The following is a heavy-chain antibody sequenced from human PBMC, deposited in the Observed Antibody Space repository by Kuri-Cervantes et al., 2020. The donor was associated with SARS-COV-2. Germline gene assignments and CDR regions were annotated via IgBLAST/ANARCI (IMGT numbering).Heavy chain of an antibody. CDR1: GFTFSSYA. Sequence: GESLKISCAASGFTFSSYAMHWVRQAPGKGLEWVAVISYDGSNKYYADSVKGRLTISRDNSKNTLYLQMNSLRAEDTAVYYCARLDGYIEHWGQGTLVTVSS. J-gene: IGHJ5*02. CDR2: ISYDGSNK. V-gene: IGHV3-30-3*01. D-gene: IGHD5-24*01. CDR3: ARLDGYIEH.